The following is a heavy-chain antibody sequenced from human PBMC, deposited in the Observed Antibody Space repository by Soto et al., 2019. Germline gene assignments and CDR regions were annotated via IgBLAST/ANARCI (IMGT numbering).Heavy chain of an antibody. D-gene: IGHD3-10*01. CDR1: GYTFTGYY. CDR2: INPNSGGT. Sequence: ASVKVSCKASGYTFTGYYMHWVRQAPGQGLEWMGWINPNSGGTNYAQKFQGWVTMTRDTSISTAYMELSRLRSDDTAVYYCARTYGSGSRYYYYGMDGWGQGTTVTVSS. J-gene: IGHJ6*02. CDR3: ARTYGSGSRYYYYGMDG. V-gene: IGHV1-2*04.